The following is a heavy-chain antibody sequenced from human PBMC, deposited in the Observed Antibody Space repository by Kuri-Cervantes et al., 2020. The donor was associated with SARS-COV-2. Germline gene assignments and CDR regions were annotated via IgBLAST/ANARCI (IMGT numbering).Heavy chain of an antibody. CDR3: AGKDIVVVPAFYYYMDV. CDR1: GYSISSGYY. J-gene: IGHJ6*03. CDR2: IYHSGST. D-gene: IGHD2-2*01. V-gene: IGHV4-38-2*01. Sequence: SETLSLTCAVSGYSISSGYYRGWIRQPPGKGLEWIGSIYHSGSTYYNPSLKSRVTISVDTSKNQFSLKLSSVTAADTAVYYYAGKDIVVVPAFYYYMDVWGKGTTVTVSS.